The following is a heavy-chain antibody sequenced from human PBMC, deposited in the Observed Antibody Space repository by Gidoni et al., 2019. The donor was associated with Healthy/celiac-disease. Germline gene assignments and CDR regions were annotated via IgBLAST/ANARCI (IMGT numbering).Heavy chain of an antibody. CDR1: GGTFSSSA. CDR3: ARVSSSWGDAFDI. J-gene: IGHJ3*02. V-gene: IGHV1-69*01. D-gene: IGHD6-13*01. CDR2: IIPIFGTA. Sequence: QVQLVQSGAEVRKPGSSVKVSCKASGGTFSSSAISWVGQAIGQGLEGMGGIIPIFGTANYAQKFQGRVTITADESTSTAYMELSSLRSEDTAVYYCARVSSSWGDAFDIWGQGTMVTVSS.